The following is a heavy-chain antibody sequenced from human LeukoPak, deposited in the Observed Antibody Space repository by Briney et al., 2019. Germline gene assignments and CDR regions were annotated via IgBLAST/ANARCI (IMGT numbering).Heavy chain of an antibody. CDR1: GFTFSSHG. Sequence: GGSLRLSCAASGFTFSSHGMHWVRQAPGKGLEWVAVIWDDGSDKYYADSVKGRFTISRDNSKNTLYLQMTSLRADDTAVYYCARDRVLHYFDYWGQGALVTVSS. V-gene: IGHV3-33*01. CDR3: ARDRVLHYFDY. J-gene: IGHJ4*02. D-gene: IGHD3-16*01. CDR2: IWDDGSDK.